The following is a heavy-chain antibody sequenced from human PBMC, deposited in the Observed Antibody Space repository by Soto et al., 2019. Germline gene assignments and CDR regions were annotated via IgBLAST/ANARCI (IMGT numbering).Heavy chain of an antibody. V-gene: IGHV1-69*01. CDR1: GGTFSSYA. Sequence: QVQLVQSGAEVKKPGSSVKVSCKASGGTFSSYAISWVRQAPGQGLEWMGGIIPIFGTANYAQKFQGRVTIAADESTITAYKGLSSVKSEDTAVYYCARGDSVVVPAARQAGAGRMEVWGQGTTVTVSS. CDR3: ARGDSVVVPAARQAGAGRMEV. D-gene: IGHD2-2*01. CDR2: IIPIFGTA. J-gene: IGHJ6*02.